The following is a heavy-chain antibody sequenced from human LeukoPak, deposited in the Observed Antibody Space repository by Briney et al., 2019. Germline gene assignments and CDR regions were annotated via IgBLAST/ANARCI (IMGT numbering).Heavy chain of an antibody. V-gene: IGHV3-72*01. CDR3: ARDAGWSLDP. Sequence: GGSLRLSCAASGFIFSDHNMDWVRQAPGKGLEWVGRIRNKANSYIIEDAASARGRYTISRDDSKNSLFLQMNGLRAEDTAVYYCARDAGWSLDPWGQGTLVTVSS. CDR1: GFIFSDHN. D-gene: IGHD3-3*01. CDR2: IRNKANSYII. J-gene: IGHJ5*02.